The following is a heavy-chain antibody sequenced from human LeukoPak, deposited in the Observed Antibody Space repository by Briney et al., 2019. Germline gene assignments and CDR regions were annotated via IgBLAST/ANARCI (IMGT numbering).Heavy chain of an antibody. V-gene: IGHV4-34*01. CDR1: GGPFSDYY. J-gene: IGHJ4*01. Sequence: PSETLSLTCAVYGGPFSDYYWSWIRQPPGKGLEWFGKINHSGSTNYSPSLKSRVTISIDTSKNQFSLKLNSMTAADTAVYYCARGEGARDGYNYAGPFYFDYWGHGTLVTVSS. CDR3: ARGEGARDGYNYAGPFYFDY. D-gene: IGHD5-24*01. CDR2: INHSGST.